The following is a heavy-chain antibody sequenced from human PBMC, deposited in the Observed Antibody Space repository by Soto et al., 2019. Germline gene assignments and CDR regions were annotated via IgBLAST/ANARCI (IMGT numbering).Heavy chain of an antibody. CDR2: INPGGGRT. CDR1: GYIFSSHC. Sequence: ASVKVSCKASGYIFSSHCIYWVRQAPGQGLQWMGIINPGGGRTAYAQKFQGRVTLTRDMSTSTVHMELTSLTYDDTAVYYCARDVSGPGATYVMDVWGQGTTATVSS. J-gene: IGHJ6*02. CDR3: ARDVSGPGATYVMDV. D-gene: IGHD2-2*01. V-gene: IGHV1-46*01.